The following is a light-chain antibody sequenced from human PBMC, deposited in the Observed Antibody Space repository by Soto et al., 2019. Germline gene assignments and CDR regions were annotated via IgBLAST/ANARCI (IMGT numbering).Light chain of an antibody. Sequence: SSELTQPPSVSVAPGQTASITCGEDNIGSKSVHWYQQKPGQAPVLVVYDDTDRPSGIPERFSGSNSGNTATLTIRRVEAGDEAAYYCQVWETSTNHLIFGGGTQLTVL. CDR1: NIGSKS. CDR2: DDT. J-gene: IGLJ2*01. CDR3: QVWETSTNHLI. V-gene: IGLV3-21*02.